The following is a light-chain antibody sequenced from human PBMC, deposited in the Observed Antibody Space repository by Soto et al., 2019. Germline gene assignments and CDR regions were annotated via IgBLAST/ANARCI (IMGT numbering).Light chain of an antibody. CDR1: QGITNS. CDR2: AAS. Sequence: DIQLTQSPSFLSASVGDRVTITCRASQGITNSLAWYQQKPGKAPNLLIYAASTLQGGVPSRFSGSGSGTXXXXTXXXLQPEDFXXYYCXQLTSNPLTFGGGTKVEIK. J-gene: IGKJ4*01. CDR3: XQLTSNPLT. V-gene: IGKV1-9*01.